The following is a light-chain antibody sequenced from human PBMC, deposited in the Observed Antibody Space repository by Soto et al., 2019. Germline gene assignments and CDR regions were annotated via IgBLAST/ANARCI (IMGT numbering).Light chain of an antibody. CDR3: CSYAGSDTSI. CDR2: DVS. Sequence: QSALTQPRSVSGSPGQSVTISCTGTSSDVGGYNYVSWYQQHPGKAPTLMIYDVSKRPSGVPDRFSGSKSGITASLTISGLQAEDEADYYCCSYAGSDTSIFGGGTKVTVL. J-gene: IGLJ2*01. CDR1: SSDVGGYNY. V-gene: IGLV2-11*01.